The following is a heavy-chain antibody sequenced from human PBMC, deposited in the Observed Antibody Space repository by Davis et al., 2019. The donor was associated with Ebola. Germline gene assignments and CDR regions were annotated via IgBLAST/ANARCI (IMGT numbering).Heavy chain of an antibody. CDR3: ARGRSPYSSSNNWFDP. D-gene: IGHD6-13*01. J-gene: IGHJ5*02. CDR1: GYTFTGYY. Sequence: ASVKVSCKASGYTFTGYYIHWVRQAPGQGLEWMGWINPKSGDTSITTAYMELSSLRSEDTAVYYCARGRSPYSSSNNWFDPWGQGTLVTVSS. CDR2: INPKSG. V-gene: IGHV1-2*02.